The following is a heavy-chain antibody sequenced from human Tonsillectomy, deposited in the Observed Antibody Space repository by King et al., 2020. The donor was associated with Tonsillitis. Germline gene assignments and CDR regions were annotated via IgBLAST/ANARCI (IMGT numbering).Heavy chain of an antibody. D-gene: IGHD3-10*01. CDR3: ARGLGYYGSGSYYTEYYFDY. CDR1: GYTFTDYY. Sequence: GQLVQSGAEVKKPGASVKVSCKASGYTFTDYYMHWVRQAPGQGLEWMGWINPNSGDTDYAQKFQGRVTMTRDTSISTAYMELSRLRSDDTAVYYCARGLGYYGSGSYYTEYYFDYWGQGTLVTVSS. V-gene: IGHV1-2*02. CDR2: INPNSGDT. J-gene: IGHJ4*02.